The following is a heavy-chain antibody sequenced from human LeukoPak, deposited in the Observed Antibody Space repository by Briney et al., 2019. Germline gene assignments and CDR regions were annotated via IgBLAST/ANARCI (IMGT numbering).Heavy chain of an antibody. CDR2: ISGSGGST. J-gene: IGHJ4*02. CDR1: GFTFSSYA. V-gene: IGHV3-23*01. Sequence: GGSLRLSCAAPGFTFSSYAMSWVRQAPGKGLEGVSAISGSGGSTYYADSVKGRFTISRDNSKNTLYLQMNSLRAEDTAVYYCAKDMDYYGSGSYLYYFDYWGQGTLVTVSS. D-gene: IGHD3-10*01. CDR3: AKDMDYYGSGSYLYYFDY.